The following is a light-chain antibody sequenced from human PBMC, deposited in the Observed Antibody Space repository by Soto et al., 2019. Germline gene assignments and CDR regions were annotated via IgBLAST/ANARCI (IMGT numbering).Light chain of an antibody. CDR1: SRDVGGHDY. CDR3: SSYVTGNSLI. CDR2: EVS. J-gene: IGLJ2*01. V-gene: IGLV2-8*01. Sequence: QSVLTQPPSASGSPGQSVTISCTGTSRDVGGHDYVSWYQQHPGKAPKLMIYEVSKRPSGVPDRFSGSKSGNTASLTVFGLQAEDEADYYCSSYVTGNSLIFGGGTKLTVL.